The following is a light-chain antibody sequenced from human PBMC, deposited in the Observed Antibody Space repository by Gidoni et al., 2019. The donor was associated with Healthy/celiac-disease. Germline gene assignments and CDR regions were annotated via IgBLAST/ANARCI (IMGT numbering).Light chain of an antibody. Sequence: DTQTTQSPSSLSASVGDRVTITCRARQSISIYLNWYQQKPGKAPKLLIYAASSLQSGVPSRCSGSGSGTDFTLTISSLQAEDFATYYCQQNNSTPPSFGQXTKVEIK. J-gene: IGKJ2*03. CDR1: QSISIY. V-gene: IGKV1-39*01. CDR3: QQNNSTPPS. CDR2: AAS.